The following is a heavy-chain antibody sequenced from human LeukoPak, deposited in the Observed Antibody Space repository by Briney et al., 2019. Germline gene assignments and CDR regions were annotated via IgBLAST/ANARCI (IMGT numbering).Heavy chain of an antibody. CDR2: INSDGSST. J-gene: IGHJ5*02. D-gene: IGHD6-13*01. CDR1: GFTFSSYW. CDR3: AREQDSSSWYSPTREYNWFDP. Sequence: GGSLRLSCAASGFTFSSYWMHWVRQAPGKGLVWVSRINSDGSSTSYADSVKGRFTISRDNAKNTLYLQMNSLRAEDTAVYYCAREQDSSSWYSPTREYNWFDPWGQGTLVTVSS. V-gene: IGHV3-74*01.